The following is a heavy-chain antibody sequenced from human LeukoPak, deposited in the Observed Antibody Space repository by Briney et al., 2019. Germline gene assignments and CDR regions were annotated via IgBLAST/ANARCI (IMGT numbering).Heavy chain of an antibody. V-gene: IGHV4-59*01. CDR1: GGSISNYY. J-gene: IGHJ6*03. CDR3: ARQTSSFNYFYYMDV. Sequence: SETLSLTCTVSGGSISNYYWTWIRQPPGKGLEWIGDIYYRGSTSYNPSLKSRVTISVDTSKNQFSLKLSSVTAADTAVYYCARQTSSFNYFYYMDVWAKGTTVTISS. CDR2: IYYRGST.